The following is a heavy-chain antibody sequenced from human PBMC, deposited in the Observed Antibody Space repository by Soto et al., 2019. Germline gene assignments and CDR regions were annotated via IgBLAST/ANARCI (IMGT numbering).Heavy chain of an antibody. Sequence: QVQLVESGGGVVQPGRSLRLSCAASGFTFSSYGMHWVRQAPGKGLEWVAVISYDGSNKYYADSVKGRFTISRDNSKNTLYLQMNSLRAEDTAVYYCAKGRDYGDYANWFDPWGQGTLVTVSS. V-gene: IGHV3-30*18. D-gene: IGHD4-17*01. CDR2: ISYDGSNK. J-gene: IGHJ5*02. CDR3: AKGRDYGDYANWFDP. CDR1: GFTFSSYG.